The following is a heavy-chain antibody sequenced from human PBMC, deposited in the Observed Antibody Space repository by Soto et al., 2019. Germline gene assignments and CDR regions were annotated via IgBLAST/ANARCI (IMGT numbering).Heavy chain of an antibody. CDR3: ARHKYSSSWYGYYYYYGMDV. V-gene: IGHV5-10-1*01. Sequence: GESLKISCKGSGYSFTSYWISWVRQMPGKVLEWMGRIDPSDSYTNYSPSFQGHVTISADKSISTAYLQWSSLKASDTAMYYCARHKYSSSWYGYYYYYGMDVWGQGXTVTVYS. CDR1: GYSFTSYW. J-gene: IGHJ6*02. D-gene: IGHD6-13*01. CDR2: IDPSDSYT.